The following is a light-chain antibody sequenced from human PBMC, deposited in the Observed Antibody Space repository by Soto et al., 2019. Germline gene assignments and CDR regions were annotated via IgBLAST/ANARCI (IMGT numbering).Light chain of an antibody. J-gene: IGKJ1*01. Sequence: EIVMTQSPASLSVSPGERATLSCRASQNVNSNLAWYQQKPGQAPRFLIYGASTRATGIPARFSGSGSGTEFTLTISSLQSEDFAVYYCHHFGSLPETFGQGTKVDIK. V-gene: IGKV3-15*01. CDR3: HHFGSLPET. CDR1: QNVNSN. CDR2: GAS.